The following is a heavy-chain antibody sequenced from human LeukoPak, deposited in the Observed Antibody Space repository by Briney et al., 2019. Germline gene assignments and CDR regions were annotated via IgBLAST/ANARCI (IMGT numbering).Heavy chain of an antibody. CDR2: ISGSGGST. CDR3: AKDPGRYYYDSSGYYRTR. D-gene: IGHD3-22*01. V-gene: IGHV3-23*01. J-gene: IGHJ4*02. Sequence: GGSLRLSCAASGFTFSSYAMSWVRQAPGKGLEWVSAISGSGGSTYYADSVKGRFTISRDNSKNTLYLQMNSLRAEDTAVYYCAKDPGRYYYDSSGYYRTRGGQGTLVTVSS. CDR1: GFTFSSYA.